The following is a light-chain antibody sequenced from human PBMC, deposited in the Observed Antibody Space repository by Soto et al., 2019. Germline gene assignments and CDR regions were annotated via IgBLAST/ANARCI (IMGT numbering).Light chain of an antibody. Sequence: QSVLTQSPSVSGAPGQRVTISCTGSSSNTGAGYDVHWYQQFPGTAPKLLIYNNRNRPSGVPDRFSGSKSGTSASLAITGLQAEDEADYYCHSYDSSLSAWVFGGGTKLTVL. V-gene: IGLV1-40*01. CDR1: SSNTGAGYD. CDR2: NNR. CDR3: HSYDSSLSAWV. J-gene: IGLJ3*02.